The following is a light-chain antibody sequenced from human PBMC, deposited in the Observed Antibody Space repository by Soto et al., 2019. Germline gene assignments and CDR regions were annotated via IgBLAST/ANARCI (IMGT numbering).Light chain of an antibody. CDR1: SSNIGINT. CDR3: QVWDSSSDHRVV. CDR2: SFY. J-gene: IGLJ2*01. Sequence: QSVLTQPPSASGTPGQRVTISCSGSSSNIGINTVNWYQQLPGTAPKLLIYSFYQRPSGVPDRFSGSKSGTSASLAITRVEAGDEADYHCQVWDSSSDHRVVFGGGTKVTVL. V-gene: IGLV1-44*01.